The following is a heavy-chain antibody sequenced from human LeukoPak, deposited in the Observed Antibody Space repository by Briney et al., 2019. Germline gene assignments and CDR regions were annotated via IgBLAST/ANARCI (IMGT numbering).Heavy chain of an antibody. CDR3: GREGLGIGYYYVELDF. J-gene: IGHJ4*02. D-gene: IGHD3-22*01. V-gene: IGHV4-61*02. CDR1: GGSLSSGRYY. CDR2: IYTSGST. Sequence: SQTLSLTSTVSGGSLSSGRYYWSWIRQPAGKGLEWLGRIYTSGSTSYNPSLKSRATISVETSKTQCSLKLRSVTAPDPAVYTCGREGLGIGYYYVELDFWGQGTLVSVSS.